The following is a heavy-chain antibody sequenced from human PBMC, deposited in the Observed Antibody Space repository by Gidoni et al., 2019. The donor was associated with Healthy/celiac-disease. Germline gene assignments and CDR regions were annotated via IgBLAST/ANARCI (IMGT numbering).Heavy chain of an antibody. CDR3: AALIGLTWGFGELRSDY. CDR1: GGSISSSSYY. D-gene: IGHD3-10*01. CDR2: IYYSGST. J-gene: IGHJ4*02. Sequence: QLQLQESGPGLVKPSETLSLTCTVSGGSISSSSYYWGWIRQPPGKGLEWIGSIYYSGSTYYNPSLKSRVTISVDTSKNQFSLKLSSVTAADTAVYYCAALIGLTWGFGELRSDYWGQGTLVTVSS. V-gene: IGHV4-39*01.